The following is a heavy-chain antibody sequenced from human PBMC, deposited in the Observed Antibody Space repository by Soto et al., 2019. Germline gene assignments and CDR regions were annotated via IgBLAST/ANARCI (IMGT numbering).Heavy chain of an antibody. CDR2: ISTYNGNT. CDR3: ARGGQKNVYTSIGP. Sequence: AAVKVSCKASTETFNNYGIAWVRQAPGHGLEWMGWISTYNGNTKTYHKKEDQGRFTMTSASASNTAYIDLRSLPPDDTAVYYCARGGQKNVYTSIGPWGQGTLVTVSS. CDR1: TETFNNYG. J-gene: IGHJ5*02. D-gene: IGHD1-1*01. V-gene: IGHV1-18*04.